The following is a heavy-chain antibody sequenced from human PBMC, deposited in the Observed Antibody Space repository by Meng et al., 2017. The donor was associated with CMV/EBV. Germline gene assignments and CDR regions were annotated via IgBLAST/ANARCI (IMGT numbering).Heavy chain of an antibody. CDR3: ARDLAVSGSYYYYGMDV. CDR2: ISSSGSTI. D-gene: IGHD6-19*01. CDR1: GFTFSSYE. Sequence: GESLMISCAASGFTFSSYEMNWVRQAPGKGLEWVSYISSSGSTIYYADSVKGRFTISRDNAKNSLYLQMNSLRAEDTAVYYCARDLAVSGSYYYYGMDVWGQGTTVTVSS. J-gene: IGHJ6*02. V-gene: IGHV3-48*03.